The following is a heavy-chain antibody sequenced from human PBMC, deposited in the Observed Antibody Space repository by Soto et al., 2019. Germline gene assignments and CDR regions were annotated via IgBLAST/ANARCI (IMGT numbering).Heavy chain of an antibody. V-gene: IGHV3-23*01. Sequence: PGGSLRLSCAASGFTFSSYAMSWVRQAPGKGLEWVSAISGSGGSTYYADSVKGRFTISRDNSKNTLYLQMNSRRAEDTAVYYCAREVSSGYYYYYYGMDVWGQGTTVTVSS. CDR1: GFTFSSYA. D-gene: IGHD3-22*01. CDR2: ISGSGGST. J-gene: IGHJ6*02. CDR3: AREVSSGYYYYYYGMDV.